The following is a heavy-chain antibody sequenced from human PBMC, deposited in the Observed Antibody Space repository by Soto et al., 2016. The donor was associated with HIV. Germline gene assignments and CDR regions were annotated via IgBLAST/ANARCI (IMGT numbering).Heavy chain of an antibody. CDR2: VDPEDGET. D-gene: IGHD3-10*01. CDR3: AIDRADYGFGESHPLDY. J-gene: IGHJ4*02. V-gene: IGHV1-69-2*01. CDR1: GYTFTDYY. Sequence: EVLLVQSGAEVRKPGATVKISCKVSGYTFTDYYIHWVQQAPGKGLDLMGLVDPEDGETVYAEKFQGRVTITADTSTDTAYMELSSLTSEDTALYYCAIDRADYGFGESHPLDYWGQGTLVTVSS.